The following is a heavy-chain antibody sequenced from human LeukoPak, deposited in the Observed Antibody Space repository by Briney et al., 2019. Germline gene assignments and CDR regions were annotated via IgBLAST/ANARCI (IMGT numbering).Heavy chain of an antibody. D-gene: IGHD3-16*01. Sequence: GGSLRLSCTASGFTFGDYAMTWVRQAPGKGLEWVGFIRGKGCGGTTEYAASVKGRFTISRDDSKSIAYLQMNSLKTEDTAVYYCTRSIRYMGERYYFDYWGQGTLVTVSS. CDR1: GFTFGDYA. V-gene: IGHV3-49*04. CDR2: IRGKGCGGTT. CDR3: TRSIRYMGERYYFDY. J-gene: IGHJ4*02.